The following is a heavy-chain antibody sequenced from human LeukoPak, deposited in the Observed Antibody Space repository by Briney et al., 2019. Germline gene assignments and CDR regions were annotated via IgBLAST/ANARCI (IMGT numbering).Heavy chain of an antibody. V-gene: IGHV5-10-1*01. CDR3: ASVSSSWYVNWFDP. CDR2: IDPSDSYT. CDR1: ESPFTSYW. D-gene: IGHD6-13*01. J-gene: IGHJ5*02. Sequence: GESLKISCKGSESPFTSYWISWVRQLPGKGLEWMGRIDPSDSYTNYSPSFQGHVTISADKSISTAYLQWSSLKASDTAMYYCASVSSSWYVNWFDPWGQGTLVTVSS.